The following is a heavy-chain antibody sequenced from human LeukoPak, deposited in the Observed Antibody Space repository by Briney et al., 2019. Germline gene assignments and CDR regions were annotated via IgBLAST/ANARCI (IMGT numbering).Heavy chain of an antibody. CDR3: TSWGDTTAEYFQR. Sequence: QPGGSLRLSCVASGFPFSSYWMTWVRQAPGKGLEWVAHINPDGRDTYYVDSVKGRFTISRDNAQNSMYLQMNSLRVEDTAVYYCTSWGDTTAEYFQRWGQGTLVTVSS. CDR2: INPDGRDT. V-gene: IGHV3-7*01. J-gene: IGHJ1*01. CDR1: GFPFSSYW. D-gene: IGHD2-21*02.